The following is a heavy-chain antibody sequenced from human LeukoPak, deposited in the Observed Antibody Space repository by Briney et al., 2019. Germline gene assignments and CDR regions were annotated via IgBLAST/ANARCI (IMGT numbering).Heavy chain of an antibody. D-gene: IGHD5-12*01. Sequence: SETLSLTCAVYGGSFSGCYWSWIRQPPGKGLEWIGEINHSGSTSYNPSLKSRVTISVDTSKNQFSLKLSSVTAADTAVYYCARGSWLRLGGYYFDYWGQGTLVTVSS. CDR2: INHSGST. CDR3: ARGSWLRLGGYYFDY. CDR1: GGSFSGCY. J-gene: IGHJ4*02. V-gene: IGHV4-34*01.